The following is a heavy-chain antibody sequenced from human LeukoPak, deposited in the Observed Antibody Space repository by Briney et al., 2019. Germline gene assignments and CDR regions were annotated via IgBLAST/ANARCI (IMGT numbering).Heavy chain of an antibody. V-gene: IGHV3-30-3*01. Sequence: GGSLKLSCAASGFTFSGSAMHWVRQAPGKGLEWVAVISNDGTDKYYADSVKGRFTISRDNSENTLYLQLNSLRPEDTAVYYCARVRVILTTMASFSYWGLGTLVTVSS. J-gene: IGHJ4*02. CDR1: GFTFSGSA. CDR2: ISNDGTDK. D-gene: IGHD3-9*01. CDR3: ARVRVILTTMASFSY.